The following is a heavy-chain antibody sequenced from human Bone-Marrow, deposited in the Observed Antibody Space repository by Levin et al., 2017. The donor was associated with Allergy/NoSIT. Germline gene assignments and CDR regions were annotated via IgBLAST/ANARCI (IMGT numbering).Heavy chain of an antibody. D-gene: IGHD2-15*01. CDR1: GFTFSSYM. Sequence: GGSLRLSCAASGFTFSSYMMNWVRQAPGKGLEWVSYISNTGSTTYYADSVKGRLTISRDNARESLYLQMNLLREDDTAVYYCATPFVATPHLQFDSWGQGTLVPVSS. CDR3: ATPFVATPHLQFDS. V-gene: IGHV3-48*02. CDR2: ISNTGSTT. J-gene: IGHJ4*02.